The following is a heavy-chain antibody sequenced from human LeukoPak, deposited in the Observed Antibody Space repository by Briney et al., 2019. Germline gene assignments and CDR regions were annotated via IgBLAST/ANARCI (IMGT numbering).Heavy chain of an antibody. V-gene: IGHV4-34*01. D-gene: IGHD6-19*01. CDR2: INHSGST. Sequence: SETLSLTCAVYGGSFSGYYWSWIRQPPGKGLEWIGEINHSGSTNYNPSLKSRVTISVDTSKNQFSLKLSSVTAADTAVYYCARRLGPAVAARLDYWDQGTLVTVSS. J-gene: IGHJ4*02. CDR1: GGSFSGYY. CDR3: ARRLGPAVAARLDY.